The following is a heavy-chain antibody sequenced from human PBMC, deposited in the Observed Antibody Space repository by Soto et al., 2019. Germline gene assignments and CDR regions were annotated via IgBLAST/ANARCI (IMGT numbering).Heavy chain of an antibody. CDR1: GYSISSGYY. V-gene: IGHV4-38-2*02. Sequence: SETLSLTCDVSGYSISSGYYWGWTRQPPGKGLEWIGSIYHTGRTYYNLSLKRRVTISVDTSNNQFSLKLSSVTAADTAVYYCARDFPYCTTTNCQGWFDPWGQGTLVTVSS. CDR3: ARDFPYCTTTNCQGWFDP. J-gene: IGHJ5*02. CDR2: IYHTGRT. D-gene: IGHD2-2*01.